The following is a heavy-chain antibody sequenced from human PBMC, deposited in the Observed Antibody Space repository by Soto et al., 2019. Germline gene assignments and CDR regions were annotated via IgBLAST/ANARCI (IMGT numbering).Heavy chain of an antibody. J-gene: IGHJ4*02. D-gene: IGHD6-19*01. CDR2: IYWDDTK. CDR3: AHGSGWLSDQ. Sequence: QITLKESGPTLVKPTQTLTLTCTFSGFSLSTTAVGVNWIRQPPGKPLEWLALIYWDDTKHYSSSLKNRLTISKDTSQTQVVLTMTNMDPVDTASYYCAHGSGWLSDQWGQGTLVTVSS. CDR1: GFSLSTTAVG. V-gene: IGHV2-5*02.